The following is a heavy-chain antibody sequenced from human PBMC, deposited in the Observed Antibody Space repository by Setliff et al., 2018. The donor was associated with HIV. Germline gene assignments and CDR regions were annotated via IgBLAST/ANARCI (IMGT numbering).Heavy chain of an antibody. CDR1: GYTFTNYG. V-gene: IGHV1-18*01. D-gene: IGHD6-13*01. CDR2: ISAYNGYT. CDR3: ARERGPYSSSFNFDH. Sequence: ASGKVSCKASGYTFTNYGIAWVRQAPGQGLEWMGWISAYNGYTNYAQNLQGRVTMTTDTSTKTGYMELRSLTSNDTAVYYCARERGPYSSSFNFDHWGQGTLVTVSS. J-gene: IGHJ4*02.